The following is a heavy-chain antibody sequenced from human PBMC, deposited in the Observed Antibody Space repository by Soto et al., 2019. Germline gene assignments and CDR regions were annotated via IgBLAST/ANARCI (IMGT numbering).Heavy chain of an antibody. CDR3: CTDQGDSSSWYHFDY. D-gene: IGHD6-13*01. CDR1: GFTLSNAW. CDR2: IKSKTDGGTA. V-gene: IGHV3-15*07. Sequence: EVQLVESGGGLVKPGGSLRLSCAASGFTLSNAWMHWVRQTPGKGLEWVGRIKSKTDGGTADYAAPVKGRFTISRDDSQNTPFLQMNSLNTEDTAVYYCCTDQGDSSSWYHFDYWGQGTSVTVSS. J-gene: IGHJ4*02.